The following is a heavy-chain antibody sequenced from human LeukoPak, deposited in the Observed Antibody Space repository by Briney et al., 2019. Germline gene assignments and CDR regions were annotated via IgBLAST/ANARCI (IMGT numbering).Heavy chain of an antibody. V-gene: IGHV1-2*02. CDR3: ATEGIRNYYDSSGYYLRGAFDI. CDR1: GYRFTGYY. J-gene: IGHJ3*02. D-gene: IGHD3-22*01. Sequence: ASVKVSFQASGYRFTGYYMHWVRQAPGQGLEWMGWINPNSGGTNYAQKFQGRVTMTRDTSISTAYMELSRLRSDDTAVYYCATEGIRNYYDSSGYYLRGAFDIWGQGTMVTVSS. CDR2: INPNSGGT.